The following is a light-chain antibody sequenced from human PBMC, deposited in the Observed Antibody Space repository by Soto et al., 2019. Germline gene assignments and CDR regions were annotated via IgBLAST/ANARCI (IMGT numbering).Light chain of an antibody. Sequence: EIVLTQSPATLSLSPGERATLSCRASQSVSNNYLAWYQQKPGQAPRLLIYGASNRATGIPDRFSGSGSGTDFTLTISGLQSEDSAVYFCQQYNNWPFSFGQGTRLEIK. CDR2: GAS. CDR1: QSVSNN. CDR3: QQYNNWPFS. V-gene: IGKV3D-15*01. J-gene: IGKJ5*01.